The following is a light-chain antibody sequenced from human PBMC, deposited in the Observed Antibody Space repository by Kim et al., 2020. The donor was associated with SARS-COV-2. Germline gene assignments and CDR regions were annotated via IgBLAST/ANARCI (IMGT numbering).Light chain of an antibody. Sequence: QSVLTQPPSVSGAPGQRVTISCTGSSSNLGAGYEVHWYQQVPGTAPNLLIYSNSNRPTGVPDRFSGSKSGTSASLAITGLQAEDEADYYCQSYDSSLSGPWVFGGGTKLTVL. V-gene: IGLV1-40*01. CDR3: QSYDSSLSGPWV. CDR2: SNS. J-gene: IGLJ3*02. CDR1: SSNLGAGYE.